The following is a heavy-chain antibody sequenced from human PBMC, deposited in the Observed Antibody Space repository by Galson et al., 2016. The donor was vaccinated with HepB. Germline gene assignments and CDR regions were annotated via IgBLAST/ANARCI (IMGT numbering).Heavy chain of an antibody. J-gene: IGHJ6*03. CDR1: GGSFSYYY. CDR3: ARAVEGRLVVYFYYYMDV. V-gene: IGHV4-34*01. Sequence: ETLSLTCAVYGGSFSYYYWSWIRQPPGKGLEWIGEINHSGSTNYNPSLKSRVTISVDTSKNQFSLKLSSVTAADTAVYYCARAVEGRLVVYFYYYMDVWGRGTTVTVSS. CDR2: INHSGST. D-gene: IGHD6-19*01.